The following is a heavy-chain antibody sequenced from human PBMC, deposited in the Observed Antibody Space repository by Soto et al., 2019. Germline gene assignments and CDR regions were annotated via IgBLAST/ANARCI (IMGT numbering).Heavy chain of an antibody. V-gene: IGHV4-4*07. CDR3: ARGSVPADY. CDR2: IYASGIT. D-gene: IGHD4-17*01. Sequence: ETLSLTCTVSGVSLSNWYWSWIRQPAGEGLEWIGRIYASGITDYSPSLKSRLTMSIDTSNNQFSLKLTSVTAADTAMYYCARGSVPADYWGQGSLVTVSS. CDR1: GVSLSNWY. J-gene: IGHJ4*02.